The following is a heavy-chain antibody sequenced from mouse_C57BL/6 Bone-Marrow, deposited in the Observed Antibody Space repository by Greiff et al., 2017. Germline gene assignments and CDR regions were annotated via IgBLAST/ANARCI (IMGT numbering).Heavy chain of an antibody. CDR1: GYTFTSYW. Sequence: QVQLQQPGAELVKPGASVKVSCKASGYTFTSYWMHWVKQRPGQGLEWIGRIHPSDSDTNYNQKFKGKATLTVDKSSSTAYMQLSSLTSEDSAFYYFAIDYVYDGPAWFAYWGQGTLVTVSA. D-gene: IGHD2-14*01. J-gene: IGHJ3*01. CDR2: IHPSDSDT. CDR3: AIDYVYDGPAWFAY. V-gene: IGHV1-74*01.